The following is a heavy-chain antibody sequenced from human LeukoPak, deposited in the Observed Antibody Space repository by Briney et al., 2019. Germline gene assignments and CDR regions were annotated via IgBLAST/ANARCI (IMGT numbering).Heavy chain of an antibody. D-gene: IGHD7-27*01. CDR1: GGSINNGGYY. CDR3: ARSTGDPFSLRVDN. CDR2: IYYSGTT. Sequence: SQTLSLTCTVSGGSINNGGYYWSWIRQHPGKGLEWIGYIYYSGTTYSNPSLKSRVTISVDNSNNQFSLKLTSVTAADTALYYCARSTGDPFSLRVDNWGQGTLVTVSS. V-gene: IGHV4-30-4*01. J-gene: IGHJ4*02.